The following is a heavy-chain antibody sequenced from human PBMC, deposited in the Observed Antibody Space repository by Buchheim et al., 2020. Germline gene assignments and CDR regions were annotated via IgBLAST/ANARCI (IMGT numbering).Heavy chain of an antibody. Sequence: QVQLVESGGGVVQPGRSLRLSCAASGFTFSSYGMHWVRQAPGKGLEWVAVISYDGSNKYYADSVKGRFTISRDNSKNTLYLQMNSLRAEDTAVYYCAKDRAGPRITMIVAKNLWGQGTL. D-gene: IGHD3-22*01. CDR2: ISYDGSNK. CDR1: GFTFSSYG. V-gene: IGHV3-30*18. CDR3: AKDRAGPRITMIVAKNL. J-gene: IGHJ4*02.